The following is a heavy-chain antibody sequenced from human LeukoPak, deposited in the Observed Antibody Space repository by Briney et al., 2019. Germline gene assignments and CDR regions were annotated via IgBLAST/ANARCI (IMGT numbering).Heavy chain of an antibody. CDR2: TSWNSGSI. V-gene: IGHV3-9*01. CDR1: GFTFDDYA. J-gene: IGHJ4*02. CDR3: AKELTYYYDSSGYAGPFDY. Sequence: PGRSLRLSCAASGFTFDDYAMHWVRQAPGKGLEWVSGTSWNSGSIGYADSVKGRFTISRDNAKNSLYLQMNSLRAEDTALYYCAKELTYYYDSSGYAGPFDYWGQGTLVTVSS. D-gene: IGHD3-22*01.